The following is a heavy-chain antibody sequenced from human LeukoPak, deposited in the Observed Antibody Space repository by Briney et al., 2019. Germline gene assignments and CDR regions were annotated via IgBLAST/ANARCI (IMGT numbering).Heavy chain of an antibody. J-gene: IGHJ6*02. CDR3: ARIQAVGVPVAIDAYHSYGMDV. Sequence: SVKVSCKASGGSFSRNAISWVRQAPGQGLEWMGRFIPMVGVATYAQKFQGRVTITEDRSTSTAYMELSSLTSEDTAVYYCARIQAVGVPVAIDAYHSYGMDVWGQGTMVIVSS. CDR2: FIPMVGVA. D-gene: IGHD2-2*02. V-gene: IGHV1-69*04. CDR1: GGSFSRNA.